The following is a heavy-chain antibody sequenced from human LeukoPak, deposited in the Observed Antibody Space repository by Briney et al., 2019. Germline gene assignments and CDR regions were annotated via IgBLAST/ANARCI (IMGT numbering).Heavy chain of an antibody. CDR1: GGSISSYY. Sequence: PSETLSLTCTVSGGSISSYYWSWIRQPPGKGLEWIGYIYHSGTTNYNPSLKSRVTISVDTSKNQFSLKLSSVTAADTAVYYCATTQTLEPHSWYEDYYYYGMDVWGQGTTVTVSS. CDR3: ATTQTLEPHSWYEDYYYYGMDV. J-gene: IGHJ6*02. V-gene: IGHV4-59*01. D-gene: IGHD6-13*01. CDR2: IYHSGTT.